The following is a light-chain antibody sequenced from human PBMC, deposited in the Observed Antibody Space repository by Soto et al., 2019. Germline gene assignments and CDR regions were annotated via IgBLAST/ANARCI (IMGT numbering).Light chain of an antibody. CDR2: DAS. J-gene: IGKJ1*01. Sequence: DIQMTQSPSTLSASVGDRVHITCRASESVSTWLAWYQQKPGKAPKLLIYDASSLESGVPSRFSGTGSGKQFTLTISSLQPDDFATYYCQHYKTYPLTFGQGTRVEIK. V-gene: IGKV1-5*01. CDR3: QHYKTYPLT. CDR1: ESVSTW.